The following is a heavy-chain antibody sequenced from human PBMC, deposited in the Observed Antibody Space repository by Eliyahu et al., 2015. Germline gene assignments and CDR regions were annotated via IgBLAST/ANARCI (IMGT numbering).Heavy chain of an antibody. J-gene: IGHJ4*02. CDR1: GFTXSSXA. V-gene: IGHV3-23*01. D-gene: IGHD6-19*01. CDR3: AKNSSGPLDS. Sequence: EMQLLESGGGLVQPGXSLRLSCAAXGFTXSSXAMSWVRQASGKGLEWVSXISGSGGSIYYADSVKGRFTISRDNSKNTLYLQMNSLRAEDTAVYYCAKNSSGPLDSWGQGTLVTVSS. CDR2: ISGSGGSI.